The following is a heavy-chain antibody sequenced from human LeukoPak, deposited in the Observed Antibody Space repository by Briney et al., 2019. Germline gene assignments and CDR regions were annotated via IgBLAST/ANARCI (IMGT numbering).Heavy chain of an antibody. CDR2: IKQDRSEK. V-gene: IGHV3-7*03. CDR1: GFTFTNYW. J-gene: IGHJ5*02. Sequence: GSLRLSCAASGFTFTNYWMSWVRQAPGKGLELVANIKQDRSEKYYVDSVKGRFTISRDNSKNTLYLQMNSLRAEDTAVYYCAKDDNYIRFLSWGQGTLVTVSS. D-gene: IGHD3-16*01. CDR3: AKDDNYIRFLS.